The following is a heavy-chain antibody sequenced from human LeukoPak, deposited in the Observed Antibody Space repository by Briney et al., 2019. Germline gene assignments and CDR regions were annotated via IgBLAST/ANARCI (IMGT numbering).Heavy chain of an antibody. CDR3: ARGTYRSSSPSIGMPYYLDY. CDR2: ISSSGSYI. D-gene: IGHD6-6*01. V-gene: IGHV3-21*01. J-gene: IGHJ4*02. CDR1: GFTFTRYS. Sequence: PGGSLRLSCAASGFTFTRYSMNWVRQAPGKGLEWVSSISSSGSYIFYAQSVEGRFIISRDNAKNSHYLQMNSLRVDDTAVYFCARGTYRSSSPSIGMPYYLDYWGQGVLVTVSS.